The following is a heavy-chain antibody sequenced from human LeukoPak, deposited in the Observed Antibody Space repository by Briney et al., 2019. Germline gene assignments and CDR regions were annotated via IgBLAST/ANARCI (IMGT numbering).Heavy chain of an antibody. CDR2: ISYDGSNK. Sequence: GGSLRLSCAASGFTFSSYGVHWVRQAPGKGLEWVAVISYDGSNKYYADSVKGRFTISRDNSKNTLYLQMNSLRAEDTAVYYCVASDFDYWGQGTLVTVSS. CDR1: GFTFSSYG. CDR3: VASDFDY. J-gene: IGHJ4*02. V-gene: IGHV3-30*03.